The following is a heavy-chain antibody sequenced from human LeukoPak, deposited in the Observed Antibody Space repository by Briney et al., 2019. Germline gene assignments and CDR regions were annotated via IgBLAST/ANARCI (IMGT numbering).Heavy chain of an antibody. J-gene: IGHJ6*03. CDR1: SGSIISNNDY. V-gene: IGHV4-39*07. CDR2: IHYSGRI. D-gene: IGHD2/OR15-2a*01. Sequence: SETLSLTCSVSSGSIISNNDYWGWIRQPPGKGLEWIATIHYSGRIYYNPSLKSRGTISVDTSQNQFSLRLSSLTAADTAVYYCARILARQFTSFSDSSPYTYYYMDVWGKGTTVTVSS. CDR3: ARILARQFTSFSDSSPYTYYYMDV.